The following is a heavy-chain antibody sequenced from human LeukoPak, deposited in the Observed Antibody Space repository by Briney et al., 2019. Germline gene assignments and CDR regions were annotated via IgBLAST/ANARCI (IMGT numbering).Heavy chain of an antibody. Sequence: GGSLRLSCAASGFTFSSYAMSWVRQAPGKGLGWVSAISGSGGSTYYADSVKGRFTISRDNSKNTLYLQMNSLRAEDTAVYYCAGGALDLLLFDYWGQGTLVTVSS. V-gene: IGHV3-23*01. D-gene: IGHD3-16*01. CDR2: ISGSGGST. CDR1: GFTFSSYA. J-gene: IGHJ4*02. CDR3: AGGALDLLLFDY.